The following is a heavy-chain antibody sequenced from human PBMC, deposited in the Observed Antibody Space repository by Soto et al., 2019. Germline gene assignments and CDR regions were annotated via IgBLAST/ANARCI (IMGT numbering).Heavy chain of an antibody. V-gene: IGHV1-69*13. CDR3: ARSRYSSSRDWFGP. D-gene: IGHD6-6*01. CDR2: IIPIFGTA. J-gene: IGHJ5*02. Sequence: GASVKVSCKASGGTFSSYAISWVRQAPGQGLEWMGGIIPIFGTANYAQKFQGRVTITADESTSTAYMELSSLRSEDTAVYYCARSRYSSSRDWFGPWGQGTLVTVSS. CDR1: GGTFSSYA.